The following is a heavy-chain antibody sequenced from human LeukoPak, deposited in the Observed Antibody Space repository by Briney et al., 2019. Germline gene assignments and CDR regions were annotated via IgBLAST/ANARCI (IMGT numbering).Heavy chain of an antibody. Sequence: GGSLRFSCAASGFTFSSYSMNWVRQAPGKGLEWVSSISSSSSYIYYADSVKGRFTISRDNAKNSLYLQMNSLRAEDTAVYYCARVFARNYDFWSGPPFYFDYWGQGTLVTVSS. CDR1: GFTFSSYS. D-gene: IGHD3-3*01. J-gene: IGHJ4*02. V-gene: IGHV3-21*01. CDR3: ARVFARNYDFWSGPPFYFDY. CDR2: ISSSSSYI.